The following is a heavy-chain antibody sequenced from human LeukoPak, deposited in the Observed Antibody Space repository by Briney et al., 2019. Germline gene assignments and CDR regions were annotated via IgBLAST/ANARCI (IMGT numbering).Heavy chain of an antibody. CDR2: ISYSGST. CDR3: ARTYGGNSYDAFDI. D-gene: IGHD4-23*01. CDR1: GSSISSYL. V-gene: IGHV4-59*08. Sequence: PSETLSLTCTVSGSSISSYLWSWLRQPPGKGLEWIGYISYSGSTNYNPSLKSRVTISVDTSKKQFSLKLRSVTAADTAVYYCARTYGGNSYDAFDIWGQGTMVTVSS. J-gene: IGHJ3*02.